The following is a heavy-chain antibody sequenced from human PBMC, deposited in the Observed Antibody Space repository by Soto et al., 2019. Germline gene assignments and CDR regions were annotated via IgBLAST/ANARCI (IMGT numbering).Heavy chain of an antibody. J-gene: IGHJ6*02. Sequence: QVQLQESGPGLVKPSETLSLTCTVSGASIRNYYWTWIRQPAGKGLEWIGRFYASGSPNYNPSLKGRVTMSVDTSKNQFSLKLSSVTAADTAVYYCARDSAGCTGGVCYVDNYYGMDVWGQGTTVTVSS. CDR1: GASIRNYY. CDR2: FYASGSP. D-gene: IGHD2-8*02. CDR3: ARDSAGCTGGVCYVDNYYGMDV. V-gene: IGHV4-4*07.